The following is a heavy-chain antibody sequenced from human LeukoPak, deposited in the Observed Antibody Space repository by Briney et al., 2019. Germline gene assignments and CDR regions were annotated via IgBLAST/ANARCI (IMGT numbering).Heavy chain of an antibody. Sequence: GGSLRLSCAASGFTFSSYAMHWVRQAPGKGLEWVAVISYDGSNKYYADSVKGRFTISRDNSKNTLYLQMNSLRAEDTAVYYCAVLTYYYDSSFGYWGQGTLVTVSS. D-gene: IGHD3-22*01. CDR2: ISYDGSNK. CDR1: GFTFSSYA. CDR3: AVLTYYYDSSFGY. V-gene: IGHV3-30*04. J-gene: IGHJ4*02.